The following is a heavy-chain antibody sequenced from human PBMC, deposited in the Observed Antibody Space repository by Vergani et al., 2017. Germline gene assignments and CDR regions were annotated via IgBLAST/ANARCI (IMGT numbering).Heavy chain of an antibody. J-gene: IGHJ1*01. V-gene: IGHV3-30*03. CDR2: ISYDGTQK. D-gene: IGHD1-1*01. CDR1: GCTSSYYG. CDR3: ATKSCGTPGCQIGYFRE. Sequence: QVHLVESGGGVVQPGRSLRLSCVVSGCTSSYYGMHWVRQAPGKGLEWVAVISYDGTQKYYADSVKGRFTISRDNSKSTLYLQMNILRTEDTAVYYCATKSCGTPGCQIGYFREWGQGTLVTVSS.